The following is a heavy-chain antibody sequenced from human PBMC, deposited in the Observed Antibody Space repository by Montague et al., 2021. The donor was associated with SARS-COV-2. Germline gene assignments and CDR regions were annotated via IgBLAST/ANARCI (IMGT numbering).Heavy chain of an antibody. CDR1: GFTVSSNY. D-gene: IGHD6-13*01. CDR2: IYSGGST. V-gene: IGHV3-53*01. Sequence: SLSLSFSASGFTVSSNYMSWVRQAPGKGLEWVSVIYSGGSTYYADSVKGRFTISRDNSKNTLYLQMNSLRAEDTAVYYCARDLGLGSSWYTFDYWGQGTLVTVSS. J-gene: IGHJ4*02. CDR3: ARDLGLGSSWYTFDY.